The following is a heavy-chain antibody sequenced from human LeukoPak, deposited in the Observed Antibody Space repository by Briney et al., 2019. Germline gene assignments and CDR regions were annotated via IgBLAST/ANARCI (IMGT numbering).Heavy chain of an antibody. CDR3: ARLPMPIGYCSGGSCYHELDY. CDR2: ISAYNGNT. CDR1: GYTFTSYG. V-gene: IGHV1-18*01. D-gene: IGHD2-15*01. J-gene: IGHJ4*02. Sequence: GASVKVSCKASGYTFTSYGISWVRQAPGQGLEWMGWISAYNGNTNYAQKLQGRVTMTTDTSTSTAYMELRSLRSDDTAVYYCARLPMPIGYCSGGSCYHELDYWGQGTLVTVSS.